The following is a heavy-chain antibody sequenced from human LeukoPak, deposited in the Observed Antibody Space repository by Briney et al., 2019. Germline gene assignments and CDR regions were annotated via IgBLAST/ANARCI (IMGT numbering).Heavy chain of an antibody. Sequence: GGSLRLSCAVSGFTVSSNYMSWVRQAPEKGLEYVSAISENGGTTYYVNSVRGRFTISRDNPKNTLYLQMDSLRPEDIAVYYCARGGIKGPHDAYDIWGQGTVVTVSS. V-gene: IGHV3-64*01. CDR2: ISENGGTT. J-gene: IGHJ3*02. CDR1: GFTVSSNY. D-gene: IGHD3-10*01. CDR3: ARGGIKGPHDAYDI.